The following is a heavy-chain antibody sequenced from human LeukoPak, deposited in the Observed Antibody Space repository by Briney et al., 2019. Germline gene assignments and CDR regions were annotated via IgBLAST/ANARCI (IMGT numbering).Heavy chain of an antibody. D-gene: IGHD6-13*01. Sequence: SVKVSCKASGGTFSSYAISWVRQAPGQGLEWMGGIIPIFGTANYAQKFQGRVTITADESTSTAYMELSSLRSEDTAVYYCARVGYSRNNWFDPWGQGTLVTVPS. CDR2: IIPIFGTA. V-gene: IGHV1-69*13. CDR1: GGTFSSYA. J-gene: IGHJ5*02. CDR3: ARVGYSRNNWFDP.